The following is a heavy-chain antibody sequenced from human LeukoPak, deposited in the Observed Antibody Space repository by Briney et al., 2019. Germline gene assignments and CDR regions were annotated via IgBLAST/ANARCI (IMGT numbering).Heavy chain of an antibody. CDR2: IYLGDSDT. V-gene: IGHV5-51*01. CDR3: AIRLAAAGISAFDI. Sequence: GESLKISCKGSGYSFTSYWIGWVRLMPGKGLEWMGIIYLGDSDTRYSPSFQGQVTISADKSISTAYLQWSSLKASDTAMYYCAIRLAAAGISAFDIWGQGTMVTVSS. CDR1: GYSFTSYW. J-gene: IGHJ3*02. D-gene: IGHD6-13*01.